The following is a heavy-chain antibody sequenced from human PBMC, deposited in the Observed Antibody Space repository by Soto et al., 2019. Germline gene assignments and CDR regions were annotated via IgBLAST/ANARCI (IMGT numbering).Heavy chain of an antibody. CDR3: ARDHTCYDSRYGMDV. V-gene: IGHV3-30*04. Sequence: RMVESGGNVVQPGRSLGLSCAVSGFAFSGYAMHWVRQAPGKGLEWVARILYDGSSQVYADSVKGRFTISRDNSERTLSLQMTSLRPEDTVVYYCARDHTCYDSRYGMDVWGQGTTVTVSS. CDR2: ILYDGSSQ. CDR1: GFAFSGYA. J-gene: IGHJ6*02. D-gene: IGHD3-16*01.